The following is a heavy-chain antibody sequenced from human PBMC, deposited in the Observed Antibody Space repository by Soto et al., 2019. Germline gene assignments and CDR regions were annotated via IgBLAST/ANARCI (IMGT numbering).Heavy chain of an antibody. CDR2: ISGGGGVST. Sequence: EVQLLESGGGLVQPGGSLTLSCAASGFTFSSYAMTWVRQAPGKGLEWVSGISGGGGVSTYYADSVKGRFTISTDISMNTLYLRMARLRAEDTAVYYCAKDAISMVRGVNNWFDPWCQGTLVTVSS. CDR1: GFTFSSYA. V-gene: IGHV3-23*01. CDR3: AKDAISMVRGVNNWFDP. J-gene: IGHJ5*02. D-gene: IGHD3-10*01.